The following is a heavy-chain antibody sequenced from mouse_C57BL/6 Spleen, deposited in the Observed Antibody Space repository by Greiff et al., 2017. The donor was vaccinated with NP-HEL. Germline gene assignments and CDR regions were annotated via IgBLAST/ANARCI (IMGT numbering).Heavy chain of an antibody. CDR2: INPSNGGT. J-gene: IGHJ4*01. V-gene: IGHV1-53*01. CDR3: AREGGLRLGMDY. D-gene: IGHD2-4*01. Sequence: VQLQQPGTELVKPGASVKLSCKASGYTFTSYWMHWVKQRPGQGLEWIGNINPSNGGTNYNEKFKGKATLTVDKSSSTAYMQLSSLTSEDSAVYSCAREGGLRLGMDYWGPGTSVTVSS. CDR1: GYTFTSYW.